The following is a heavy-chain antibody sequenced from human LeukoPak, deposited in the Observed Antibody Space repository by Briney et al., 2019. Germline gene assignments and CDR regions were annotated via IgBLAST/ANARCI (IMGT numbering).Heavy chain of an antibody. D-gene: IGHD1-26*01. V-gene: IGHV3-23*01. CDR2: ISGSGGST. J-gene: IGHJ2*01. CDR1: GFTFDDYG. CDR3: ARDSENVIGSNSHFDL. Sequence: GGSLRLSCAASGFTFDDYGMSWVRQAPGKGLEWVSAISGSGGSTYYADSVKGRFTISRDNSKNTLYLQMNSLGAEDTAVYYCARDSENVIGSNSHFDLWGRGTLVTVSS.